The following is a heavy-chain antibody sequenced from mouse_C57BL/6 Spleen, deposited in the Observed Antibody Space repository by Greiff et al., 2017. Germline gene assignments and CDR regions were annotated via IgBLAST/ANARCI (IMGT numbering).Heavy chain of an antibody. CDR2: INPNNGGT. J-gene: IGHJ2*01. CDR1: GYTFTDYN. V-gene: IGHV1-18*01. D-gene: IGHD1-1*01. CDR3: ARLLRYSYYFDY. Sequence: EVQLQQSGPELVKPGASVKIPCKASGYTFTDYNMDWVKQSHGKSLEWIGDINPNNGGTNYKQKFKGKATLTVDKSSSTAYMELRSLTSEDTAVYYCARLLRYSYYFDYWGQGTTLTVSS.